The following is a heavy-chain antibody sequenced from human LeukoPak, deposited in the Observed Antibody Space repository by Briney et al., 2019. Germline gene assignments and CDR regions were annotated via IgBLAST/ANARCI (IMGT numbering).Heavy chain of an antibody. J-gene: IGHJ6*03. D-gene: IGHD2-15*01. CDR1: GYTFTSYG. CDR2: INPNSGGT. Sequence: GASVKVSCKASGYTFTSYGISWVRQAPGQGLEWMGWINPNSGGTNYAQKFQGRVTMTRDTSISTAYMELSRLRSDDTAVYYCARVSATPTPSYYYYYMDVWGKGTTVTVSS. V-gene: IGHV1-2*02. CDR3: ARVSATPTPSYYYYYMDV.